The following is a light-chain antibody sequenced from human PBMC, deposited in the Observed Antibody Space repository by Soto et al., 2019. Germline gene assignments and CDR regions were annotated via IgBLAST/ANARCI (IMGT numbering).Light chain of an antibody. J-gene: IGLJ1*01. CDR1: SSDIGGYNY. V-gene: IGLV2-14*03. Sequence: QSALAQPASVSGSPGQSITISCTGTSSDIGGYNYVSWYRQHPGKAPQLMIYDVTNRPSGVSSRFSGSKSGNTASLTISGLRTEDEADYFCSSYTISSTYVFGTGTKVTVL. CDR3: SSYTISSTYV. CDR2: DVT.